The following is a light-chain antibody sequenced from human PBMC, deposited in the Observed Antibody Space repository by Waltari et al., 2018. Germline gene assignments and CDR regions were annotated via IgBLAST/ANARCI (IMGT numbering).Light chain of an antibody. CDR3: NSYTTGSSLTVI. CDR2: DFS. V-gene: IGLV2-14*01. CDR1: SIDIVSYNF. J-gene: IGLJ2*01. Sequence: QSALTQPASVSGSPGQSITISCAGTSIDIVSYNFFPWYQQHPGKSPKLIIYDFSNRPSGVSDRFSGSKSGNTASLTISGLQADDEATYYCNSYTTGSSLTVIFGGGTKLTVL.